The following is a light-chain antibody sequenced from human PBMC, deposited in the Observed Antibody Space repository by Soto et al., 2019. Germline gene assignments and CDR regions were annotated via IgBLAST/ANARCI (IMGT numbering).Light chain of an antibody. V-gene: IGKV1-39*01. J-gene: IGKJ1*01. Sequence: DLQMTQSPSSLSAFVGDRVTITCRASQSITTYLNWYQHKPGKAPKLLIYSASSLQTGVPSRFSGRRSGTDFTLTISSLQPEDFATYYCQQSYTSPPTFGQGTKVEI. CDR2: SAS. CDR3: QQSYTSPPT. CDR1: QSITTY.